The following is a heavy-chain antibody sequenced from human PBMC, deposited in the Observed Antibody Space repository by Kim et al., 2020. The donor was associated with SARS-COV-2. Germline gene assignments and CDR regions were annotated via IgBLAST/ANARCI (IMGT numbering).Heavy chain of an antibody. V-gene: IGHV4-4*02. Sequence: SETLSLTCAVSGGSISSSNWWSWVRQPPGKGLEWIGEIYHSGSTNYNPSLKSRVTISVDKSKNQFSLKLSSVTAADTAVYYCARDLYDFWSGYYHGMDVWGQGTTVTVSS. D-gene: IGHD3-3*01. J-gene: IGHJ6*02. CDR1: GGSISSSNW. CDR3: ARDLYDFWSGYYHGMDV. CDR2: IYHSGST.